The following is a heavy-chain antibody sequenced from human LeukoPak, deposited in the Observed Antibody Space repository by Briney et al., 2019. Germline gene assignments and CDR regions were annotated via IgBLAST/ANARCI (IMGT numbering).Heavy chain of an antibody. J-gene: IGHJ4*02. CDR1: GFTFSSYG. CDR3: ERATQGVVAAYIDY. Sequence: GRSLRLSCAASGFTFSSYGMHWVRQAPGKGLEWVAVIWYDGSNKYYADSVKGRFTISRDNSKNTLYLQMNSLRAEDTAVYYCERATQGVVAAYIDYWGQGTLVTVSS. D-gene: IGHD2-15*01. V-gene: IGHV3-33*01. CDR2: IWYDGSNK.